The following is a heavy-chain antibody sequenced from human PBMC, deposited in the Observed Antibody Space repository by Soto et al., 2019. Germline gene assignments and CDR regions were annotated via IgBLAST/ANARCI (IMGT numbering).Heavy chain of an antibody. J-gene: IGHJ6*02. Sequence: SVKVSCKASGGTFSSYAISWVRQAPGQGLEWMGGIIPIFGTANYAQKFQGRVTITADESTSTAYMELSSLRSEDTAVYYCARGRYSSSYYYYYGMDVWGQGTTVTVSS. V-gene: IGHV1-69*13. CDR1: GGTFSSYA. CDR2: IIPIFGTA. D-gene: IGHD6-6*01. CDR3: ARGRYSSSYYYYYGMDV.